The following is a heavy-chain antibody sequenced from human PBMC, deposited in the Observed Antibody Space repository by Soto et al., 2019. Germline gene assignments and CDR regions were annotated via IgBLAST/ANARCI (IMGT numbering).Heavy chain of an antibody. CDR3: ARDRIAVAGTGSDY. CDR2: IIPIFGTA. V-gene: IGHV1-69*01. J-gene: IGHJ4*02. D-gene: IGHD6-19*01. CDR1: GYTFTGYY. Sequence: QVQLVQSGAEVKKPGASVKVSCKASGYTFTGYYMHWVRQAPGQGLEWMGGIIPIFGTANYAQKFQGRVTITADESTSTAYMELSSLRSEDTAVYYCARDRIAVAGTGSDYWGQGTLVTVSS.